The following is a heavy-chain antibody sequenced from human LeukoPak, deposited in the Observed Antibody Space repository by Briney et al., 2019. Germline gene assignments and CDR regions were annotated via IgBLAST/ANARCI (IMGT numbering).Heavy chain of an antibody. CDR1: GNTFPSHF. D-gene: IGHD2-21*01. V-gene: IGHV7-4-1*02. J-gene: IGHJ4*02. CDR2: INTKTGNP. CDR3: ATPPNGGDLNYYFDC. Sequence: ASVRVSCKASGNTFPSHFMNWVRQTPGQGLEWMGWINTKTGNPTYAQGFTGRFVFSLDPSVSTASLEISSLKTEDTGVYYCATPPNGGDLNYYFDCWGQGTLVTVSS.